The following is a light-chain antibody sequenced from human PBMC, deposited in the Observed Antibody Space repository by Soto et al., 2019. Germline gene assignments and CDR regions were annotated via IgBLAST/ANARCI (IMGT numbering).Light chain of an antibody. CDR2: AAS. CDR3: QQLNSYPLP. J-gene: IGKJ4*01. CDR1: QGISSTY. V-gene: IGKV1-9*01. Sequence: DIQFTQSPSFLSASVGYRVTITCRASQGISSTYLAWYQQTPGKAPKILIYAASTLQSGVPSRFSGRGSGTDLTLTISSLQPEDFATYYCQQLNSYPLPFGGGTKVDIX.